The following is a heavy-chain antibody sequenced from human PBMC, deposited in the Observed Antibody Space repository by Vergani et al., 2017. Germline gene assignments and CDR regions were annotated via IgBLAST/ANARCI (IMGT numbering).Heavy chain of an antibody. Sequence: QVQLVQSGAEVKKPGASVKVSCKASGYTFTSYGISWVRQAPGQGLEWMGWISAYNGKTNYAQKLQGRVTMTTDTSTSTADMELRSLRSDDTAVYYCEGNQGYSSGWYYSDYWGQGTLVTVSS. CDR2: ISAYNGKT. J-gene: IGHJ4*02. V-gene: IGHV1-18*01. D-gene: IGHD6-19*01. CDR3: EGNQGYSSGWYYSDY. CDR1: GYTFTSYG.